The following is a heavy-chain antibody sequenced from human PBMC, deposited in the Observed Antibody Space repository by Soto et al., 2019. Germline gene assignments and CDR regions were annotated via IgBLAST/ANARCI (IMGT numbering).Heavy chain of an antibody. CDR1: AGSISSGNW. J-gene: IGHJ3*02. D-gene: IGHD3-16*01. V-gene: IGHV4-4*02. CDR2: VYHSGGT. Sequence: PXESLSLTCAASAGSISSGNWWSWFRQPPGKGLEWFGEVYHSGGTKCNPPLKRRVTISVDKSKNQFSLKLSSVTAADTAVYYSARDPPPSYDRDMWGQGTMVTVS. CDR3: ARDPPPSYDRDM.